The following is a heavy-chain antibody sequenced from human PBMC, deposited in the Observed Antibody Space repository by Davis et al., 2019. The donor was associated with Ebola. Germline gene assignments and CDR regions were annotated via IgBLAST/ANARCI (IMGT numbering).Heavy chain of an antibody. CDR3: ARHPASYYDFWSGYFPLFDY. V-gene: IGHV4-34*01. CDR2: IYYSGST. J-gene: IGHJ4*02. CDR1: GGSFSGYY. Sequence: SETLSLTCAVYGGSFSGYYWSWIRQPPGKGLEWIGSIYYSGSTYYNPSLKSRVTISVDTSKNQFSLKLSSVTAADTAVYYCARHPASYYDFWSGYFPLFDYWGQGTLVTVSS. D-gene: IGHD3-3*01.